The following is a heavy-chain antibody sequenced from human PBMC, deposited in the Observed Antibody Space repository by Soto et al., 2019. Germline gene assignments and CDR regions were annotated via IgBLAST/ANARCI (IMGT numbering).Heavy chain of an antibody. J-gene: IGHJ3*02. Sequence: GASVKVSCKASGYTFTSYDINWVRQAPGQGLEWMGWMNPNSGNTGYAQKFQGRVTMTRNTSISTAYMELSSLRSEDTAVYYCARGAYYDSCGYYYFNAFDIWGQGTMVIVSS. D-gene: IGHD3-22*01. CDR1: GYTFTSYD. CDR2: MNPNSGNT. CDR3: ARGAYYDSCGYYYFNAFDI. V-gene: IGHV1-8*01.